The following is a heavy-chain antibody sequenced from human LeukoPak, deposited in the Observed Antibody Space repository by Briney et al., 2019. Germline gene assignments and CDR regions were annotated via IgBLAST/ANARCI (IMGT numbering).Heavy chain of an antibody. D-gene: IGHD4-17*01. CDR2: IYYSGST. CDR3: ARRGLGYGDHVSYFDY. J-gene: IGHJ4*02. Sequence: PSETLSLTCTVSGGSISYYYWSWIRQPPGKGLEWIGYIYYSGSTNYNPSLKSRVTISVDTSESQFSLKLSSVTAADTAVYYCARRGLGYGDHVSYFDYWGQGTLVTVSS. V-gene: IGHV4-59*08. CDR1: GGSISYYY.